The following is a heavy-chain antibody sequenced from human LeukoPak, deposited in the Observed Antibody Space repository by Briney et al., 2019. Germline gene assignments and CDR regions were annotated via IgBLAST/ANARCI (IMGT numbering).Heavy chain of an antibody. V-gene: IGHV3-30*02. D-gene: IGHD3-10*01. CDR1: GFTFSSYA. CDR3: AKDFLTTMVRGVTYGFDI. J-gene: IGHJ3*02. Sequence: GGSLRLSCAASGFTFSSYAMSWVRQAPGKGLEWVAFIRSDGTNRYYADSVKGRFTISRDNSKNTLYVQMNSLRAEDTAVYYCAKDFLTTMVRGVTYGFDIWGQGTMVTVSS. CDR2: IRSDGTNR.